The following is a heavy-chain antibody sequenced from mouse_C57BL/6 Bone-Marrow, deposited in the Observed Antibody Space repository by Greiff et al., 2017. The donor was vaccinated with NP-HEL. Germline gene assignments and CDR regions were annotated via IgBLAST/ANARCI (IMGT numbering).Heavy chain of an antibody. V-gene: IGHV1-5*01. CDR1: GYTFTSYW. J-gene: IGHJ1*03. CDR3: TRYYGSSDDWYFDV. Sequence: VQLQQSGTVLARPGASVKMSCKTSGYTFTSYWMHWVKQRPGQGLEWIGAIYPGNSDTSYNQKFKGKAKLTAVTSASTAYMELSSLTNEDSAVYYCTRYYGSSDDWYFDVWGTGTTVTVSS. CDR2: IYPGNSDT. D-gene: IGHD1-1*01.